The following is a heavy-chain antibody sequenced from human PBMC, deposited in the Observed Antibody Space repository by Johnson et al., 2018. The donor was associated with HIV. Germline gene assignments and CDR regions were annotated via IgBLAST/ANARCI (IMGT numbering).Heavy chain of an antibody. Sequence: VQLVESGGGLVQPGGSLRLSCAASGFTFSSYWMSWVRQAPGKGLEWVANRKQDGSEKYYVDSVKGRFTISRDNAKNTLYLQMNSLRAEDTAVYYCAKDLFTEREDDVFDIWGQGTMVTVSS. J-gene: IGHJ3*02. CDR2: RKQDGSEK. CDR3: AKDLFTEREDDVFDI. D-gene: IGHD1-26*01. CDR1: GFTFSSYW. V-gene: IGHV3-7*01.